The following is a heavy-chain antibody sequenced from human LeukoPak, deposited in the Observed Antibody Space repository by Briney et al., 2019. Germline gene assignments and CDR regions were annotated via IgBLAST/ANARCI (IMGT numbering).Heavy chain of an antibody. CDR1: GGSISSYY. D-gene: IGHD4-17*01. Sequence: PSETLSLTCTVSGGSISSYYWSWIRQPPGKGLEWIGYIYYSGSTNYNPSPKSRVTISVDTSKNQFSLKLSSVTAADTAVYCCARTDNYGEQDYWGQGTLVTVSS. J-gene: IGHJ4*02. CDR2: IYYSGST. CDR3: ARTDNYGEQDY. V-gene: IGHV4-59*01.